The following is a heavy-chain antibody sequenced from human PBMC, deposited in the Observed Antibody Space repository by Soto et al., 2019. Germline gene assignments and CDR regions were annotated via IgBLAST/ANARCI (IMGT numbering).Heavy chain of an antibody. V-gene: IGHV6-1*01. J-gene: IGHJ6*02. CDR3: ARDQRANIVARINYYYYGMDV. CDR1: GDNVSSHSAA. Sequence: QTLSHTCVISGDNVSSHSAAWNWVRQSPSRGLEWLGRTYYRSKWYNDYAVSVKSRITINPDTSKNQFSLQLNSVTPEDTAVYYCARDQRANIVARINYYYYGMDVWGQGTTVTVSS. D-gene: IGHD5-12*01. CDR2: TYYRSKWYN.